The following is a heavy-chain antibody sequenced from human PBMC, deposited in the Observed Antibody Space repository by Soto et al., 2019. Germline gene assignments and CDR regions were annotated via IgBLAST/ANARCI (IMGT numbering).Heavy chain of an antibody. CDR2: ISSSGRSI. Sequence: SLRLSSAXSGFTLSGYYMTSIPHAPGKGLEWVSYISSSGRSIYYADSVKGRFTVSRDNAKNSLYLQMNSLRAEDTAVYYCARGYCSSTSCYDYWGQGALVTVSS. CDR1: GFTLSGYY. D-gene: IGHD2-2*01. V-gene: IGHV3-11*01. CDR3: ARGYCSSTSCYDY. J-gene: IGHJ4*02.